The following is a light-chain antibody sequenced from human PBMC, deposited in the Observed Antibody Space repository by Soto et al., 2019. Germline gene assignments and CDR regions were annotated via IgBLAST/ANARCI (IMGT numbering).Light chain of an antibody. CDR3: AAWDDSLSPNYV. CDR2: RNN. J-gene: IGLJ1*01. V-gene: IGLV1-47*01. CDR1: SSNIGSNY. Sequence: QSVLTQPPSASGTPGQRVTISCSGSSSNIGSNYVYWYQQLPGTAPKLLIYRNNQRPSGVPDRFSGSKSGTSASLAISGLRSEDEADYYCAAWDDSLSPNYVFGTGTKLTVL.